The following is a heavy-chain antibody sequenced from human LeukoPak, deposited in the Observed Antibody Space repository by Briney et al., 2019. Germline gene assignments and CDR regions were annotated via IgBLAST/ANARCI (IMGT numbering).Heavy chain of an antibody. V-gene: IGHV1-18*01. CDR2: ISAYNGNT. Sequence: ASVKVSCKASGYIYTSYGINWVRQAPGQGLEWMGWISAYNGNTEYAQKLQGRVTMTTDTSTSTAHMELRSLRIDDTAVYYCTRGPEWLGVNVDYWGQGTLVTVSS. CDR3: TRGPEWLGVNVDY. D-gene: IGHD3-10*01. CDR1: GYIYTSYG. J-gene: IGHJ4*02.